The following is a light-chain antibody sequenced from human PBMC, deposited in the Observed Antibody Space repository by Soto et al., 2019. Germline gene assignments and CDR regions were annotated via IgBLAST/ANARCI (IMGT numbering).Light chain of an antibody. CDR1: QSISW. J-gene: IGKJ1*01. CDR2: DAS. Sequence: DIQMTQSPSTLSASVGDRVTITCRASQSISWLAWYQQKPGKAPKLLIYDASTLKSGVPSRFSGSGSGTEFTLTISSLQPDDFATYYCQHYNSYSEAFGQGTKVELK. CDR3: QHYNSYSEA. V-gene: IGKV1-5*01.